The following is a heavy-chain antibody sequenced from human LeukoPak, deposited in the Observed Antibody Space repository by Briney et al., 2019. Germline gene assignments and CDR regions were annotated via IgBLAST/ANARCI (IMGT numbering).Heavy chain of an antibody. CDR3: ARDHDSGWYSDFDY. Sequence: GASVKVSCKASGCTFTSYAMNWVRQAPGQGLEWMGWINTNTGNPTYAQGSTGRFVFSLDTSVSTAYLQISSLKAEDTAVYYCARDHDSGWYSDFDYWGQGTLVTVSS. CDR1: GCTFTSYA. D-gene: IGHD6-19*01. J-gene: IGHJ4*02. V-gene: IGHV7-4-1*02. CDR2: INTNTGNP.